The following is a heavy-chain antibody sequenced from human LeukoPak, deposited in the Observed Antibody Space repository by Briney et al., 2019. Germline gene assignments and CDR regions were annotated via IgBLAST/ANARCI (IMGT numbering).Heavy chain of an antibody. D-gene: IGHD5-18*01. CDR1: GFTFSSYE. J-gene: IGHJ4*02. V-gene: IGHV3-48*03. CDR3: ARESGERGYSYGFRYFDY. Sequence: PGGSLRLSCAASGFTFSSYEMNWVRQAPGKGLEWVSYISSSGSTIYYADSVKGRFTISRDNAKNSLNLQMNSLRAEDTAVYYCARESGERGYSYGFRYFDYWGQGTLVTVSS. CDR2: ISSSGSTI.